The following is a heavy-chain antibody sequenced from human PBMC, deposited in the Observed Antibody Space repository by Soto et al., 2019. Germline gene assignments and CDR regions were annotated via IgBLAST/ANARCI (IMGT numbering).Heavy chain of an antibody. J-gene: IGHJ4*02. D-gene: IGHD3-10*01. CDR1: GGSISSYY. Sequence: SETLSLTCTVSGGSISSYYWSWIRQPPGKGLEWIGSIYYSGSTYYNPSLKSRVTISVDTSKNQFSLKLSSVTAADTAVYYCARHELGYGSGSKRFDYWGQGTLVTVSS. V-gene: IGHV4-59*08. CDR3: ARHELGYGSGSKRFDY. CDR2: IYYSGST.